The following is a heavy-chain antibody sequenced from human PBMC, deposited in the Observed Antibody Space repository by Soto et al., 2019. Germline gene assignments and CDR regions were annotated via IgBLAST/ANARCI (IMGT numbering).Heavy chain of an antibody. CDR2: INAGNGNT. Sequence: ASVQVSCKASAYTFTCYAIHWVRQAPGQRPKWMGWINAGNGNTKYSQKFQGRVTITRVTSASTAYMELSSLRSEDTAVYYCARDLGGWPDYWGQGTLVTVSS. CDR1: AYTFTCYA. V-gene: IGHV1-3*01. CDR3: ARDLGGWPDY. J-gene: IGHJ4*02. D-gene: IGHD2-15*01.